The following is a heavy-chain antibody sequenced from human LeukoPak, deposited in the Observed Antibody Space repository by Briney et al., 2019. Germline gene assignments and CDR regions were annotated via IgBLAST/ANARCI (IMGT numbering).Heavy chain of an antibody. CDR3: AREIPPMVRGVAPY. J-gene: IGHJ4*02. V-gene: IGHV4-39*07. Sequence: PSETLSLTCTVSGGSISSSSYYWGWLRQPPGKGLEWIRSIYYSGSTYYNPSLKSRVTISVDTSKKQFSLKLSSVTAADTAVYYCAREIPPMVRGVAPYWGQGTLVTVSS. CDR2: IYYSGST. CDR1: GGSISSSSYY. D-gene: IGHD3-10*01.